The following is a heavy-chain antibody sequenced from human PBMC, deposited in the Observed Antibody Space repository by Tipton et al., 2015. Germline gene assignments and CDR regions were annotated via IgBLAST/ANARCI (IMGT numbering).Heavy chain of an antibody. CDR2: INPNGGNT. J-gene: IGHJ4*02. CDR1: GYTFTSRY. D-gene: IGHD3-22*01. Sequence: QVQLVQSGAEVKKPGASVKISCKASGYTFTSRYVHWVRQAPGQGLEWMGIINPNGGNTNYARRFQGRLTMTSDTSTSTLCMEVSDLKSEDTAVYYCARLRGYYYTEDDYWGQGSLVIVSS. CDR3: ARLRGYYYTEDDY. V-gene: IGHV1-46*01.